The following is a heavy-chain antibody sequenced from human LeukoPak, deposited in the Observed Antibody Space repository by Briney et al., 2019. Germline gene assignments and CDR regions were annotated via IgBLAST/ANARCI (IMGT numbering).Heavy chain of an antibody. J-gene: IGHJ3*02. D-gene: IGHD6-19*01. CDR2: ISGSGGST. CDR1: GFTFSSCA. CDR3: AKPSSGLDAFDI. Sequence: GGSLRLSCAASGFTFSSCAMSWVRQAPGKGLEWVSAISGSGGSTYYADSVKGRFTISRDNSKNTLYLQMNSLRAEDTAVYYCAKPSSGLDAFDIWGQGTMVTVSS. V-gene: IGHV3-23*01.